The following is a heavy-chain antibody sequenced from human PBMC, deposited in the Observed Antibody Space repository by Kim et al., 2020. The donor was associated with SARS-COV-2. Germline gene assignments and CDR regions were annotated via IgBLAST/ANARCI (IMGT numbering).Heavy chain of an antibody. CDR1: GYTFTKHS. D-gene: IGHD2-21*02. CDR3: VGAYCSGGCYSDYYDGMDV. V-gene: IGHV7-4-1*02. CDR2: INTNTGNP. Sequence: ASVKVSCKASGYTFTKHSMNWVRQAPGQGLEWMGSINTNTGNPTYAQGFTGRFLFSLDSSVTTSYLQISSLKPEDTAVYYCVGAYCSGGCYSDYYDGMDVWAQGTTVTVSS. J-gene: IGHJ6*02.